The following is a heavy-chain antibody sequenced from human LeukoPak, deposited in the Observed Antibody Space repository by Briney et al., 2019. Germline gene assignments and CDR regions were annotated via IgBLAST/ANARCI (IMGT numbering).Heavy chain of an antibody. Sequence: ASVKVSCKSFGYTFTSNYMLWVRKAPGQEPEWIGVISPSGGSTTYAQKFQGRVTLTRDMSTSTDYLELSSLRSEDTAVYYCARDNSVRDEAWWFNPWGQGTLVTVSS. V-gene: IGHV1-46*01. CDR2: ISPSGGST. CDR3: ARDNSVRDEAWWFNP. D-gene: IGHD5-24*01. J-gene: IGHJ5*02. CDR1: GYTFTSNY.